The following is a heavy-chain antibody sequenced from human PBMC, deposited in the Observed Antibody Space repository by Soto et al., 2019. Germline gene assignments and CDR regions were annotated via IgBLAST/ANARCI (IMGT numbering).Heavy chain of an antibody. J-gene: IGHJ5*02. V-gene: IGHV4-34*01. CDR3: ARVSGSYYPTSPDKRHWFDP. D-gene: IGHD1-26*01. CDR2: VNHSGST. CDR1: CGSFSGYY. Sequence: SETLSLTCAVYCGSFSGYYWSWIRQPPGKGLEWIGEVNHSGSTNYNPSLKSRVTISVATSKNQFSLKLSSVTAADTAVYYCARVSGSYYPTSPDKRHWFDPLGQATLVTVAS.